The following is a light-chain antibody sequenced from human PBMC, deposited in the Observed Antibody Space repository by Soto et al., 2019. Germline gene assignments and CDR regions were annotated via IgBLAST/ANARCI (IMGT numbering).Light chain of an antibody. CDR2: EVS. V-gene: IGLV2-14*01. Sequence: SELTRPAYVSGSPGQSITISYTGTSSDVGGYDYVSWYQQHPGKAPKLIIYEVSNRPSGVSNRFSGSKSDNTASLTISGLQAEDEADYYCSSYTTSSILLFGGGTK. J-gene: IGLJ3*02. CDR3: SSYTTSSILL. CDR1: SSDVGGYDY.